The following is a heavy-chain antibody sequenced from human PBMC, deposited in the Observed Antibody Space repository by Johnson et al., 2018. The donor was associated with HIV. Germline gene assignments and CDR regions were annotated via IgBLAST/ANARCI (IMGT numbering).Heavy chain of an antibody. Sequence: QVQLVESGGGVVQPGRSLRLSCAASGFTFSSYGIHWVRQAPGKGLEWVTVTSYDGSNTYSGDSVKGRFTISSDNAKNTLYLQMNSLRAEDTAVYYCARAYSYGTFDIWGQGTMVTVSA. CDR2: TSYDGSNT. CDR3: ARAYSYGTFDI. CDR1: GFTFSSYG. D-gene: IGHD5-18*01. V-gene: IGHV3-30*03. J-gene: IGHJ3*02.